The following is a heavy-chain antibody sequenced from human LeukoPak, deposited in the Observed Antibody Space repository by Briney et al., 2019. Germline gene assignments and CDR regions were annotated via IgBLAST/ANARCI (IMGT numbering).Heavy chain of an antibody. Sequence: PSETLSLTSAVYGGSFSVYYWSSIRQPPRKGLGWSGEINHSGSTNYNPSLMSRVIMSVDTSKNQFSLKVSSVTAADTAVYYCARVGYSYSINDWSRTGLGAYPTKYHYYMDVWGKGTTVTVSS. CDR2: INHSGST. V-gene: IGHV4-34*01. D-gene: IGHD5-18*01. CDR3: ARVGYSYSINDWSRTGLGAYPTKYHYYMDV. J-gene: IGHJ6*03. CDR1: GGSFSVYY.